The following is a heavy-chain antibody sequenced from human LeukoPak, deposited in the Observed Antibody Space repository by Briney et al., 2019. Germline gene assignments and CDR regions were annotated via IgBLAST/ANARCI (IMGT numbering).Heavy chain of an antibody. Sequence: SETLSLTCAVSGGSFSGYYWSWIRQPPGKGLEWIGEINHSGSTNYNPSLKSRVTISVDTSKNQFSLKLSSVTAADTAVYYCARESIHYDILTGYYPSYYFDYWGQGTLVTVSS. D-gene: IGHD3-9*01. J-gene: IGHJ4*02. V-gene: IGHV4-34*01. CDR3: ARESIHYDILTGYYPSYYFDY. CDR1: GGSFSGYY. CDR2: INHSGST.